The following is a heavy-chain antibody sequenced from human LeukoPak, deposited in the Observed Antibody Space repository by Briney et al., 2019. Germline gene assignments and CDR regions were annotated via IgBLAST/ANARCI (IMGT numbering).Heavy chain of an antibody. Sequence: GKSLRLSCAASGFIFSSYAMHWVRQAPGKGLEWVAVVSYDGSKEYYADSVKGRFTISRDNSKNTLYLQLNSLRPEDTAVYYCAKDWGEDFDTSGPDYWGQGTLVTVSS. V-gene: IGHV3-30-3*01. CDR3: AKDWGEDFDTSGPDY. J-gene: IGHJ4*02. CDR2: VSYDGSKE. CDR1: GFIFSSYA. D-gene: IGHD3-22*01.